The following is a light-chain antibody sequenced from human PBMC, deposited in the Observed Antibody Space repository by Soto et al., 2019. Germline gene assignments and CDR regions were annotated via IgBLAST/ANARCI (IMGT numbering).Light chain of an antibody. J-gene: IGKJ1*01. V-gene: IGKV3-15*01. CDR1: ESVTSS. Sequence: EIVLTQSPGTLSLSPGDRATLSCRACESVTSSLAWYQQKPGQPPRLLIYAASTRATDVPARFSGGGSETEFTLTISSLQSEDFAVYFCQQYNIWPLWTFGQGTKVDI. CDR2: AAS. CDR3: QQYNIWPLWT.